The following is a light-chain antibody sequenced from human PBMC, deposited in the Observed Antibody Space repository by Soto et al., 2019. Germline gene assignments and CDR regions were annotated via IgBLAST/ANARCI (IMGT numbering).Light chain of an antibody. Sequence: KRVTISCTGSSANIGAAYNVDWYQQLPGTAPKLLIYGNNNRPSGVPARFSGSKSGTSASLAIAGLQAEDEGDYYCQSYDSRLSGYVFGNGTKVTV. V-gene: IGLV1-40*01. CDR2: GNN. CDR3: QSYDSRLSGYV. CDR1: SANIGAAYN. J-gene: IGLJ1*01.